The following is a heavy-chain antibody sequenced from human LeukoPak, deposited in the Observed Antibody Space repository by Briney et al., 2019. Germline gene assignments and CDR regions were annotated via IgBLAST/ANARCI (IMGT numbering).Heavy chain of an antibody. D-gene: IGHD3-10*01. CDR1: GYTFTSYG. CDR3: AREVFPAYSGSGLTVDY. J-gene: IGHJ4*02. CDR2: ISAYNGNT. Sequence: ASVKVSCKASGYTFTSYGISWVRQAPGQGLEWMGWISAYNGNTNYAQKLQGRVTMTTDTSTSTAYMELRSLRSDDTAVYYCAREVFPAYSGSGLTVDYWGQGTLVTVSS. V-gene: IGHV1-18*01.